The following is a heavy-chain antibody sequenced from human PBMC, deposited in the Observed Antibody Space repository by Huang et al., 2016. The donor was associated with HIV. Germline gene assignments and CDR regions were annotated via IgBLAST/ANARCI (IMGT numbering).Heavy chain of an antibody. CDR2: IRNNNGDT. CDR3: GGSSGYWSFDY. J-gene: IGHJ4*02. Sequence: QVQLVQSGGEVKKPGASVKVSCKASDYTFTSYGISWVLQAPGQGLEWMGWIRNNNGDTNYAQKFQGRVTMTTDTSTSNAYMELRSLRSDDTAVYYCGGSSGYWSFDYWGQGTLVTVSS. CDR1: DYTFTSYG. D-gene: IGHD3-22*01. V-gene: IGHV1-18*04.